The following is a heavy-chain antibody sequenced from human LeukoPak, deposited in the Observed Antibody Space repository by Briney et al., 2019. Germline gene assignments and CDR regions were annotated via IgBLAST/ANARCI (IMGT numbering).Heavy chain of an antibody. CDR2: IYHSGST. CDR3: ARDPPYIVGATG. J-gene: IGHJ1*01. D-gene: IGHD1-26*01. Sequence: SETLSLTCTVSGYSISSGYYWGWIRQPPGKGLEWIGSIYHSGSTYYNPSLKSRVTISVDTSKNQFSLKLSSVTAADTAVYYCARDPPYIVGATGWGQGTLVTVSS. V-gene: IGHV4-38-2*02. CDR1: GYSISSGYY.